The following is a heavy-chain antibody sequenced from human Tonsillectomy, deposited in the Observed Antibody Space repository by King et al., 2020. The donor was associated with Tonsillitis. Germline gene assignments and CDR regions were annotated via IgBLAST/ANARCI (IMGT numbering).Heavy chain of an antibody. Sequence: VQLQQWGAGLLKPSETLSLTCAVYGGSFNDHFWTWIRQPPGKGLEWIGDIEHSGTTHYTPSLNSRVTISVDGSKNQFSLNVTSVTAADTAVYYCARGSSGWSKSFDYWGRGNLVIVSS. J-gene: IGHJ4*02. V-gene: IGHV4-34*01. CDR2: IEHSGTT. D-gene: IGHD6-19*01. CDR3: ARGSSGWSKSFDY. CDR1: GGSFNDHF.